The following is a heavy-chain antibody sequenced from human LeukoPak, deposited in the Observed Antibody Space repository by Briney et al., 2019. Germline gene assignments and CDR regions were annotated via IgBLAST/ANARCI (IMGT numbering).Heavy chain of an antibody. D-gene: IGHD3-16*02. J-gene: IGHJ4*02. V-gene: IGHV3-23*01. Sequence: GGSLRLSCAVSGFTFSSYAMSWVRQAPGKGLEWVSAISGGGGSIYYADSVKGRFTISRDNSKNTLNLQMNSLRAEDTAVYYCAKEVVITFGGVIVTRGFDYWGQGTLVTVSS. CDR2: ISGGGGSI. CDR3: AKEVVITFGGVIVTRGFDY. CDR1: GFTFSSYA.